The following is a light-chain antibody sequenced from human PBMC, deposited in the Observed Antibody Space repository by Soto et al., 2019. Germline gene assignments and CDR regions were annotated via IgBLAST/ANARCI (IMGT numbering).Light chain of an antibody. CDR2: KAS. CDR1: QGIRND. Sequence: DVQMTQSPSSLSASVGDRFTITCRASQGIRNDLGWHQQKTGKAPKXXIYKASSLEIGVPSRFSGSGFGTEFNLTISSLQTDDFATYYCQHYNSYSEAFGQGTKVDIK. J-gene: IGKJ1*01. V-gene: IGKV1-5*03. CDR3: QHYNSYSEA.